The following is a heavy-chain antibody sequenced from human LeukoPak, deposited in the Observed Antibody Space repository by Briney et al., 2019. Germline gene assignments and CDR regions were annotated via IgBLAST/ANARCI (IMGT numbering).Heavy chain of an antibody. CDR1: GGSISSSNW. V-gene: IGHV4-4*02. CDR2: IYHSGST. Sequence: PSETLSLTCAVSGGSISSSNWWSWVRQPPGKGLEWIGEIYHSGSTNYNPSLKSRVTISVDKSKNQFSLKLSSVTAADTAVYYCARHGSSGWYELGETFDIWGQGTMVTVSS. D-gene: IGHD6-19*01. J-gene: IGHJ3*02. CDR3: ARHGSSGWYELGETFDI.